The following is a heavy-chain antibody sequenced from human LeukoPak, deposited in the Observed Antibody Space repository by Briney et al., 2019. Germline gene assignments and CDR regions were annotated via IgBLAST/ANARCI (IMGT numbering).Heavy chain of an antibody. D-gene: IGHD3-16*01. CDR2: IIPILGIA. CDR1: GGTFSSYA. Sequence: SVKVSCKASGGTFSSYAISWVRQTPGQGLEWMGRIIPILGIANYAQKFQGRVTITADKSTSTAYMELSSLRSEDTAVYYCARSRLDVYYFDYWGQGTLVTVSS. J-gene: IGHJ4*02. V-gene: IGHV1-69*04. CDR3: ARSRLDVYYFDY.